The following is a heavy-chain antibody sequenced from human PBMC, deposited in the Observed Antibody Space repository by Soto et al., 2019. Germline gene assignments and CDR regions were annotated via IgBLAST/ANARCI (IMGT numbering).Heavy chain of an antibody. D-gene: IGHD2-2*01. CDR1: GFSLSTRGMC. V-gene: IGHV2-70*11. Sequence: SGPTLVNPTQTLTLTCTFSGFSLSTRGMCVSWIRQTPGKALEWLARIDWDDYKYYSTSLKTRLTISKDTSKNQVVLTMTNMDPVDTATYYCARIRGYCISSSCHNYYYYGMDVRGQGTTVTVSS. J-gene: IGHJ6*02. CDR3: ARIRGYCISSSCHNYYYYGMDV. CDR2: IDWDDYK.